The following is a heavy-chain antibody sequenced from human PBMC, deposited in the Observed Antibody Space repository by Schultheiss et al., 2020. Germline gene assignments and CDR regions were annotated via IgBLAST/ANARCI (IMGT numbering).Heavy chain of an antibody. J-gene: IGHJ4*02. Sequence: SVKVSCKASGGTFSNYVISWVRQAPGQGLEWMGGIIPIFGTANYAQKLQGRVTMTTDTSTSTAYMELSSLTSEDTAVYYCVTFPLITMVRGLSRYYFDYWGQGTLVTVSS. V-gene: IGHV1-69*05. CDR2: IIPIFGTA. D-gene: IGHD3-10*01. CDR1: GGTFSNYV. CDR3: VTFPLITMVRGLSRYYFDY.